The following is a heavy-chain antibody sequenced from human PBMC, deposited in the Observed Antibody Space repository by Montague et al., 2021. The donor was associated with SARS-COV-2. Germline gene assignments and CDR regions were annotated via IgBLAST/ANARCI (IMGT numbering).Heavy chain of an antibody. CDR1: GCSITSGSYY. V-gene: IGHV4-61*02. J-gene: IGHJ4*02. CDR2: IYTSGST. CDR3: ARGVLRYFDWTSPFDY. Sequence: TLSLTCTVSGCSITSGSYYWSWIRQPAGKGLEWIGRIYTSGSTNYNPSLKSRVTISVDTSKNQFSLKLSSVTAADTAVYYCARGVLRYFDWTSPFDYWGQGTTVTVSS. D-gene: IGHD3-9*01.